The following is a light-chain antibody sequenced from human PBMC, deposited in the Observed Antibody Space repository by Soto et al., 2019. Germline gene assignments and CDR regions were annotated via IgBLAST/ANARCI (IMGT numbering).Light chain of an antibody. J-gene: IGKJ5*01. V-gene: IGKV1-39*01. CDR1: QGIRDE. CDR3: QQTYTTPEIT. Sequence: QSPSSLSASVGDRVTITCRASQGIRDELGWYQLKPGKAPNLLMYGASYLKSGVPTRFSGSGSGTDFTLTISSLQPEDFAIYYCQQTYTTPEITFGQGTRLEIK. CDR2: GAS.